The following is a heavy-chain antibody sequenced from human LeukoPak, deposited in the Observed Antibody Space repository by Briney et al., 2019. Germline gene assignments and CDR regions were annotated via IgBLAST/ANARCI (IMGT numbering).Heavy chain of an antibody. CDR3: ARDRYDYVWGSYRYTFDY. CDR1: GFTFSSYR. D-gene: IGHD3-16*02. CDR2: ISSSSSTI. V-gene: IGHV3-48*02. J-gene: IGHJ4*02. Sequence: GGSLRLSCAASGFTFSSYRMNWVRQAPGKGLEWVSYISSSSSTIYYADSVKGRLTISRDNAKNSLYLQMNSLRDEDTAVYYCARDRYDYVWGSYRYTFDYWGQGTLVTVSS.